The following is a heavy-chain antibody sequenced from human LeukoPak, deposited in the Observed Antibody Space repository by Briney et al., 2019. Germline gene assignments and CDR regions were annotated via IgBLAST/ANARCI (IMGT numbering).Heavy chain of an antibody. CDR2: IWYDGSNK. Sequence: GESLKISCAASGFTFSSYGMHWVRQAPGKGLEWVAVIWYDGSNKYYADSVKGRFTISRDNSKNTLYLQMNRLRAEDTAVYYCARGVIAAAGIVDYWGQGTLVTVSS. V-gene: IGHV3-33*01. J-gene: IGHJ4*02. D-gene: IGHD6-13*01. CDR1: GFTFSSYG. CDR3: ARGVIAAAGIVDY.